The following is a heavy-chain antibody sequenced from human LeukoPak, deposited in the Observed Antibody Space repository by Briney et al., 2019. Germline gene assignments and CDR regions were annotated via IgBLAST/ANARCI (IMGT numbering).Heavy chain of an antibody. V-gene: IGHV4-30-2*01. Sequence: SETLSLTCAVSGGSISSGGYSWSWIRQPPGKGLEWIGYIYHSGSTYYNPSLKSRVTISVDRSKNQFSLKLSSVTAADTAVYYCALGGVPAATEAGDAFDIWGQGTMVTVSS. CDR1: GGSISSGGYS. J-gene: IGHJ3*02. CDR2: IYHSGST. CDR3: ALGGVPAATEAGDAFDI. D-gene: IGHD2-2*01.